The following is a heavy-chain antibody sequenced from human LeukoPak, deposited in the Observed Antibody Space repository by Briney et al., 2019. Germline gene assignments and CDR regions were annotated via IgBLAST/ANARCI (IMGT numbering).Heavy chain of an antibody. J-gene: IGHJ4*02. D-gene: IGHD4-17*01. CDR2: INPNSGGT. V-gene: IGHV1-2*02. CDR1: GYTFTVYY. CDR3: SALRLYYFDY. Sequence: ASVTVSCKASGYTFTVYYIHWVRQAPGQGLEWMGWINPNSGGTNYAQKFQGRVAMTRDTSISTAYMELSSLSSDDTAVYYCSALRLYYFDYWGRGTLVTVSS.